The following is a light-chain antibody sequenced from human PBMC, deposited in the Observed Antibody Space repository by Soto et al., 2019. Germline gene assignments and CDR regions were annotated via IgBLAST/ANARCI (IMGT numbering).Light chain of an antibody. Sequence: SVLKQSPGPLSLSQGERATLSXRASQSVIMTYLAWYQQEPGXPPRVXXACXSSSASGGPDRLSGSGSVTAFTLTISRLDPQYFAVYYFHQYGSALRTFGQGTRLDIK. CDR3: HQYGSALRT. J-gene: IGKJ5*01. CDR2: CXS. V-gene: IGKV3-20*01. CDR1: QSVIMTY.